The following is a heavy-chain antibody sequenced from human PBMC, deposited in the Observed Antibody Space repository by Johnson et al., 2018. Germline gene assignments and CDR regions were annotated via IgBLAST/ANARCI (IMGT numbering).Heavy chain of an antibody. D-gene: IGHD6-6*01. CDR3: ARGGLPAARPGWVPTGYYYYYMDV. CDR1: GFTFDDYG. J-gene: IGHJ6*03. CDR2: INWNGGST. Sequence: VQLVQSGGGVVRPGGSLRLSCAASGFTFDDYGMSWVRQAPGKGLEWVSGINWNGGSTGYADSVKGRFTISRENAKNPLYLQMNSLRAEDTALCYCARGGLPAARPGWVPTGYYYYYMDVWGKGTTVTVSS. V-gene: IGHV3-20*04.